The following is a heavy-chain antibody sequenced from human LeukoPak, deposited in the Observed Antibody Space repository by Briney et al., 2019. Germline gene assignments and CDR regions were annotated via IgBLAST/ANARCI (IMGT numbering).Heavy chain of an antibody. CDR1: GFTFSSHT. V-gene: IGHV3-48*04. CDR2: ISSSGSTI. J-gene: IGHJ4*02. Sequence: GGSLRLSCAASGFTFSSHTMNWVRQAPGKGLEWVSYISSSGSTIYYADSVKGRFTISRDNAKNSLYLQMNSLRAEDTAVYYCAGAASGYYGSDYWGQGTLVTVSS. D-gene: IGHD3-22*01. CDR3: AGAASGYYGSDY.